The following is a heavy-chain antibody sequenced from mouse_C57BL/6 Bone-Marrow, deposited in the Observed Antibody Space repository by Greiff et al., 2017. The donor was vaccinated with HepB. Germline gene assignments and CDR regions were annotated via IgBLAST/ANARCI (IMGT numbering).Heavy chain of an antibody. D-gene: IGHD1-1*01. J-gene: IGHJ4*01. V-gene: IGHV1-64*01. CDR2: IHPNSGST. Sequence: VQLVESGAELVKPGASVKLSCKASGYTFTSYWMHWVKQRPGQGLEWIGMIHPNSGSTNYNEKLKSKATLTVDKSSSTAYMQLSSLTSEDSAVFYGARLQYYGSIYYAMDYWGQGTSVTVSS. CDR3: ARLQYYGSIYYAMDY. CDR1: GYTFTSYW.